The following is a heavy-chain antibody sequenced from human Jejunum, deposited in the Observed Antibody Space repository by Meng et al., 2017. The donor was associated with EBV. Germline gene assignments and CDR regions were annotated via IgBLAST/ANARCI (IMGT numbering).Heavy chain of an antibody. V-gene: IGHV3-11*01. D-gene: IGHD4-17*01. CDR3: ARGAVLSLRSQFDP. Sequence: GRLGGSGGGLGRPGGALRLSCAASGFNFSDYYMSWFRQAPGRGLEWVSYSSSSGTTIFYADSVQGRFTISRDNAKNSVFLQMRSLTVEDTAVYYCARGAVLSLRSQFDPWGQGTLVTVSS. CDR1: GFNFSDYY. J-gene: IGHJ5*02. CDR2: SSSSGTTI.